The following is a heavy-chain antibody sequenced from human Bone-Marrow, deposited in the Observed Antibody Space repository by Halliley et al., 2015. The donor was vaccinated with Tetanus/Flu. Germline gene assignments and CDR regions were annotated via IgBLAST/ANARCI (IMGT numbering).Heavy chain of an antibody. CDR2: IYQSGTT. D-gene: IGHD6-6*01. J-gene: IGHJ6*02. V-gene: IGHV4-39*07. CDR3: VREGGIAARPHNYGLGV. Sequence: TLSLTCTVSGVSLTSSGYYWGWIRQPPGKGLEWLGSIYQSGTTFYNPSLNSPLPIPDETPKNQISLKLPSLNAADTALYYCVREGGIAARPHNYGLGVWGQGAPVTVSS. CDR1: GVSLTSSGYY.